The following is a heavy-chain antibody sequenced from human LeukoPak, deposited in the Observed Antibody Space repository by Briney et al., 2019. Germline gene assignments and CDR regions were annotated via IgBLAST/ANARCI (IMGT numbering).Heavy chain of an antibody. CDR2: INWNGGNT. Sequence: GGSLRLSCAVSGFTFDDYGMRWVRQAPGKGLEWVSGINWNGGNTGYADSVKGRFTVSRDNAKNSVYLQMNRLRAEDTAVYYCARATRGVASNFDYWGQGTLVTVSS. CDR1: GFTFDDYG. V-gene: IGHV3-20*04. J-gene: IGHJ4*02. CDR3: ARATRGVASNFDY. D-gene: IGHD2-15*01.